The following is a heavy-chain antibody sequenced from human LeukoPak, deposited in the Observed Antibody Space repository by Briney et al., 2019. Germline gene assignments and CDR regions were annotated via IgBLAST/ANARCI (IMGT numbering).Heavy chain of an antibody. CDR1: GGSISSSSYH. CDR3: ARTISIRSDTWGDIKYLDF. Sequence: SETVSLTCSVSGGSISSSSYHWDRIRQSPGKGLEWIGDIYYSGDTHYKSSLNDRLIIYVDTSKNQFSLRLSSVTAADTAVYYCARTISIRSDTWGDIKYLDFWARENVLTVSS. V-gene: IGHV4-39*01. CDR2: IYYSGDT. D-gene: IGHD3-10*01. J-gene: IGHJ4*02.